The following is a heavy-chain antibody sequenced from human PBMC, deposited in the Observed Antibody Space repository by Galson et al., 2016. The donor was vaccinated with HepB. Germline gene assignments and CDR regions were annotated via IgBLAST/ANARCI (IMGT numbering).Heavy chain of an antibody. V-gene: IGHV4-39*01. Sequence: SETLSLTCTVSGGSISGSTYYWGWIRQPPGKGLEWIGTFYYSGSTYYNSSLKSRVTIPVDTTNNLLSLRLTSVTAADTAVYYCATRVHGGAFYESHTFDIWGQGTMGTVSS. J-gene: IGHJ3*02. D-gene: IGHD4-23*01. CDR3: ATRVHGGAFYESHTFDI. CDR2: FYYSGST. CDR1: GGSISGSTYY.